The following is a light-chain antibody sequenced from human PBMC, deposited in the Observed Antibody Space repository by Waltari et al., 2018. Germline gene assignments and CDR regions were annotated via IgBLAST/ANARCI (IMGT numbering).Light chain of an antibody. V-gene: IGLV2-23*02. CDR2: DVT. J-gene: IGLJ1*01. CDR1: SSDGGSYNH. Sequence: QSALTKPAYVSGSPGQSITSPCTGTSSDGGSYNHVTWYQQYPGKVPKLLIYDVTKRPSGVSNRFSGFKSGNTASLTISGLQAEDEADYYCCSYAGSSRGVFGTGTKVTV. CDR3: CSYAGSSRGV.